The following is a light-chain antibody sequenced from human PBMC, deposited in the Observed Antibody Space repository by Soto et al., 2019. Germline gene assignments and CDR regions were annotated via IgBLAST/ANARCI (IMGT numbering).Light chain of an antibody. Sequence: EIVLTQSPATLSLSPGERATLSCRASQSVTNYLAWYQQKPGQAPTLLIYAASNRATGIPARFSGSGSRADFTLTISSLAPEDFGVYYCHQRSNWPFTFGPGNKVDI. V-gene: IGKV3-11*01. CDR1: QSVTNY. CDR2: AAS. CDR3: HQRSNWPFT. J-gene: IGKJ3*01.